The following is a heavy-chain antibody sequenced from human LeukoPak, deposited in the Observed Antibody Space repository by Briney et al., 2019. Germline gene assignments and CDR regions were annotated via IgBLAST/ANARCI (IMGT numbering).Heavy chain of an antibody. Sequence: PGGSLRLSCAASGFTFSSYAMHWVRQAPGKGLEWVAVISYDGSNKYYADSVKGRFTISRDNSKNTLYLQMNSLRAEDTAVYYCAREKHPIATAGVGNDYWGQGTLVTVSS. CDR3: AREKHPIATAGVGNDY. V-gene: IGHV3-30-3*01. J-gene: IGHJ4*02. CDR2: ISYDGSNK. CDR1: GFTFSSYA. D-gene: IGHD6-13*01.